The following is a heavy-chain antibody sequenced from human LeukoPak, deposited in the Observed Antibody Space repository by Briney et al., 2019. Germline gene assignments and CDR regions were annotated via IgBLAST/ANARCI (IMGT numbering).Heavy chain of an antibody. CDR1: GFTFSNYY. V-gene: IGHV3-11*04. J-gene: IGHJ4*02. D-gene: IGHD3-22*01. CDR2: IFRGDGPI. Sequence: GGSLRLSCAASGFTFSNYYMSWIRQTPGGGLEWISYIFRGDGPISYADSVKGRFTISRDNAKNTLYLQTNSLRAEDTAVYYCARCISSCYYEEWGQGTLVTVSS. CDR3: ARCISSCYYEE.